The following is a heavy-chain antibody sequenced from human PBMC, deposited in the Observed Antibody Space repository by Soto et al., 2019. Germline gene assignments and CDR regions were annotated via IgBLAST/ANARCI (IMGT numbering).Heavy chain of an antibody. J-gene: IGHJ4*02. CDR2: INAGNGNT. V-gene: IGHV1-3*01. D-gene: IGHD2-2*01. CDR3: AKRKYCPSTTCFDY. Sequence: ASVKVSWKASGYTFTNFGISWVRQAPGQRLEWMGWINAGNGNTKYSQKFQGRVTITRDTSASTAYMELSSLRAEDTAVYYCAKRKYCPSTTCFDYWGQGTLVTVSS. CDR1: GYTFTNFG.